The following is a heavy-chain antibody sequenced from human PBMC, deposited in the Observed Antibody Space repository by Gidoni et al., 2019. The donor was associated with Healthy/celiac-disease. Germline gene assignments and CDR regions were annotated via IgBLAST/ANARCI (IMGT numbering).Heavy chain of an antibody. V-gene: IGHV1-58*02. D-gene: IGHD6-13*01. Sequence: QMQLVQSGPEVKKPGTSVKVSCKAPGFTLTSSAMQWVRQARGQRLEWIGWIVVGSGNTNYAQKFQERVTITRDMSTSTAYMELSSLRSEDTAVYYCAAAGSIAAAGHDAFDIWGQGTMVTVSS. J-gene: IGHJ3*02. CDR2: IVVGSGNT. CDR3: AAAGSIAAAGHDAFDI. CDR1: GFTLTSSA.